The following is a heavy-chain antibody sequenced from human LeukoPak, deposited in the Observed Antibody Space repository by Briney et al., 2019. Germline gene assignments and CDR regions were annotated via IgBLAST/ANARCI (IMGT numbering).Heavy chain of an antibody. D-gene: IGHD2-15*01. J-gene: IGHJ5*02. Sequence: GESLRLSCTASGFTVSSNYMSWVRQAPGKGLEWVSVIYSGGSTYYADSVKGRFTISRDNSKNTLYLQMNSLRAEDTAVYYCAREDRFDPWGQGTLVTVSS. CDR2: IYSGGST. CDR1: GFTVSSNY. CDR3: AREDRFDP. V-gene: IGHV3-53*01.